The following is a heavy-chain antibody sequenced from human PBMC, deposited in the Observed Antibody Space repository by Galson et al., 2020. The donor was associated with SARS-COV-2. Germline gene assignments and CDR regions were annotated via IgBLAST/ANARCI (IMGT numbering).Heavy chain of an antibody. CDR1: GFNFGSFA. J-gene: IGHJ4*02. CDR3: AKDGAYNWKFAH. V-gene: IGHV3-23*01. CDR2: ISGSGSST. Sequence: GGSLRLSCAGPGFNFGSFAMSWVRQAPGKGLEWVSAISGSGSSTYYADSVKGRFTISRDNSKHTLYLQMNSLRVEDTAVYYCAKDGAYNWKFAHWGQGTLVTVSS. D-gene: IGHD1-20*01.